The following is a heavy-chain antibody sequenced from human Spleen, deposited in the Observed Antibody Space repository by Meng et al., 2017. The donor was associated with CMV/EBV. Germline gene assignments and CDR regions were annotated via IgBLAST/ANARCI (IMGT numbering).Heavy chain of an antibody. J-gene: IGHJ3*02. CDR2: ISYDGSNK. Sequence: GGSLRLSCAASGFTFSSYAMHWVRQAPGKGLEWVAVISYDGSNKYYADSVKGRFTISRDNSKNTLYLQMNSLRAEDTAVYYCAKTDSGFLEWSGAFDIWGQGTMVTVSS. CDR3: AKTDSGFLEWSGAFDI. CDR1: GFTFSSYA. D-gene: IGHD3-3*01. V-gene: IGHV3-30-3*02.